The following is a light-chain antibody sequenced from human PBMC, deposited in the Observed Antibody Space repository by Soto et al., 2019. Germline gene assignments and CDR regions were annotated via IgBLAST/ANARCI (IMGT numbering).Light chain of an antibody. Sequence: AIQLTQSPSSLSASVGERVTITCRASQGISSALAWYQQKPGKAPKLLIYDASSLESGVPSRFSGSGSGTDFTLTISSLQPEDFATYYCQQFNSYPMYTFGQGTKLEIK. V-gene: IGKV1-13*02. CDR2: DAS. J-gene: IGKJ2*01. CDR3: QQFNSYPMYT. CDR1: QGISSA.